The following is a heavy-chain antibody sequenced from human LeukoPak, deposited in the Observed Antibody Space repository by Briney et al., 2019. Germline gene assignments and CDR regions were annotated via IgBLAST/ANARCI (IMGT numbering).Heavy chain of an antibody. Sequence: GGSLRLSCAASGFTFSSYDMHWVRQATGKGLEWVSAIGTAGDTYYPGSVKGRFTISRENAKNSLYLQMGSLRAGDTAVYYCAREACNGNSCYLLDYWGQGTLVTVSS. J-gene: IGHJ4*02. CDR3: AREACNGNSCYLLDY. CDR2: IGTAGDT. D-gene: IGHD2-15*01. CDR1: GFTFSSYD. V-gene: IGHV3-13*01.